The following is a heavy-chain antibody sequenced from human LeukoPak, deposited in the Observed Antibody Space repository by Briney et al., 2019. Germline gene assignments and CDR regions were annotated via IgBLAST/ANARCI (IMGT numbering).Heavy chain of an antibody. CDR3: ARGYGAPPRMDY. V-gene: IGHV3-53*01. CDR2: IYSGGST. J-gene: IGHJ4*02. D-gene: IGHD4-17*01. CDR1: GFTVSSNY. Sequence: GGSLRLSCAASGFTVSSNYMSWVRQAPGKGLEWVSVIYSGGSTYYADSVKGRITISRDNSKNTLYLQMNSLRAEDTAVYYCARGYGAPPRMDYWGQGTLVTVSS.